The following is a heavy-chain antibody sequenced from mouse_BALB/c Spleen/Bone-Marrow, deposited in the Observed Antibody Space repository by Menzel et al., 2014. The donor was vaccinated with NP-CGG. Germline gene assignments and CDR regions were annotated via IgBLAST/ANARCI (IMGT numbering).Heavy chain of an antibody. J-gene: IGHJ3*01. CDR3: ARDDYAY. D-gene: IGHD2-4*01. CDR2: IYPSTGYT. CDR1: GYTFTSYW. V-gene: IGHV1-7*01. Sequence: VQLQLSGAELAKPGASVKMSCKASGYTFTSYWMHWVKQRPGQGLEWIGYIYPSTGYTEYNQKFKDKVTLTADKSSSTAYMQLCSLTSEDSAVYYCARDDYAYWGQGTLVTVSA.